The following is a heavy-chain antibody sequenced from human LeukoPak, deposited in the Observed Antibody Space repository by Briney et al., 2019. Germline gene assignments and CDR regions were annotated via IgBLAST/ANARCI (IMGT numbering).Heavy chain of an antibody. CDR1: GGSISSYY. D-gene: IGHD3-3*01. Sequence: SETLSLTCTVSGGSISSYYRSWIRQPPGKGLEWIGYIYYSGSTNYNPSLKSRVTISVDTSKNQFSLKLSSVTAADTAVYYCASTYYDFWSGYYTGGTFDYWGQGTLVTVSS. CDR2: IYYSGST. V-gene: IGHV4-59*01. J-gene: IGHJ4*02. CDR3: ASTYYDFWSGYYTGGTFDY.